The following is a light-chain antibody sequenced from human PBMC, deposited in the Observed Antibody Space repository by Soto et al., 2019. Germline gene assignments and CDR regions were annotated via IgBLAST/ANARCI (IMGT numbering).Light chain of an antibody. CDR1: DIISNY. CDR3: QQGCTTPRT. Sequence: DIQMTQSPSSLSASVGDRVSITCQTSDIISNYLNWYQQKPGEAPRLLIYAASTLQSGVPSRFSGSGSGTEFTLTITSLQPEEVATYYGQQGCTTPRTFGQGTKLEI. V-gene: IGKV1-39*01. J-gene: IGKJ2*02. CDR2: AAS.